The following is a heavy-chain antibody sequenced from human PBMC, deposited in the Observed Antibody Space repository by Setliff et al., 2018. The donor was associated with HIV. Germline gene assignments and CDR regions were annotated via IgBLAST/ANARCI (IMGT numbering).Heavy chain of an antibody. D-gene: IGHD5-18*01. CDR3: ARHAIVDTAGRGFDY. V-gene: IGHV4-39*01. CDR1: GGSISSTNW. Sequence: PSETLSLTCVVSGGSISSTNWWSWVRQPPGMGLEWIGSIYYSGSTYYNSSLKSRVTISVDTSKNQFPLKLSSVTATDTAVYYCARHAIVDTAGRGFDYWGQGTLVTVS. J-gene: IGHJ4*02. CDR2: IYYSGST.